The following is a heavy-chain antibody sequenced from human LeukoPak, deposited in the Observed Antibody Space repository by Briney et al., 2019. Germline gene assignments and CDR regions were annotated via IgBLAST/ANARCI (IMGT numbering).Heavy chain of an antibody. CDR2: INPNSGGT. Sequence: ASVKVSCKASGYTFTGYYMHWVRQAPGQGLEWMGWINPNSGGTNYAQKFQGRVTMTRDTSISTAYMELNSLRAEDTAVYYCARDVVPAASGIDYWGQGTLVTVSS. J-gene: IGHJ4*02. CDR1: GYTFTGYY. V-gene: IGHV1-2*02. CDR3: ARDVVPAASGIDY. D-gene: IGHD2-2*01.